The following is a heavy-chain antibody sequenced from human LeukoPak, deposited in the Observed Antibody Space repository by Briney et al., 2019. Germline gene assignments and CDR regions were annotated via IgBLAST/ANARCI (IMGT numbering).Heavy chain of an antibody. CDR1: GYSISSGYY. CDR2: INHSGST. CDR3: AVGGRGSGWTFDY. Sequence: SETLSLTCTVSGYSISSGYYWSWIRQPPGKGLEWIGEINHSGSTNYNPSLKSRVTISVDTSKNQFSLKLSSVTAADTAVYYCAVGGRGSGWTFDYWGQGTLVTVSS. J-gene: IGHJ4*02. D-gene: IGHD6-19*01. V-gene: IGHV4-38-2*02.